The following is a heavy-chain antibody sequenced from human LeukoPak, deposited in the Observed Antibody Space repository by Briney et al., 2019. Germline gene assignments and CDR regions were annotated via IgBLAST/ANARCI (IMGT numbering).Heavy chain of an antibody. J-gene: IGHJ4*02. CDR3: ARGSSGPYVLFFDS. CDR2: IKYDGSEK. V-gene: IGHV3-7*04. CDR1: EFTFSSYW. Sequence: GGSLRLSCAASEFTFSSYWMSWVRQAPGKGLEWVANIKYDGSEKFYVDSVKGRFTISRDNAKNSLYLEMNSLRAEDTAVYYCARGSSGPYVLFFDSWGQGTLVTVSS. D-gene: IGHD6-19*01.